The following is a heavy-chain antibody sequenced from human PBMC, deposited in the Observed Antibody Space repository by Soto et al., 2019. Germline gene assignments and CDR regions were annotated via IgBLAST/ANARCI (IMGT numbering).Heavy chain of an antibody. CDR1: GFTFSSYT. CDR2: ISGSGGST. CDR3: ARRGRGSYYDY. D-gene: IGHD1-26*01. Sequence: EVQLLESGGGLVQPGGSLRLSCAASGFTFSSYTMRWVRQAPGKGLEWVSAISGSGGSTYYADSVKGRFTISRDNSKNTVYLQMNSLRGEDTAVYYCARRGRGSYYDYWGQGTLVTVSS. J-gene: IGHJ4*02. V-gene: IGHV3-23*01.